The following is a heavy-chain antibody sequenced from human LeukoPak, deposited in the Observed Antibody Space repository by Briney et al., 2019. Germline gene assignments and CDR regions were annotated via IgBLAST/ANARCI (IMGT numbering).Heavy chain of an antibody. CDR2: IRYDGSNK. J-gene: IGHJ3*02. CDR1: GFTFSSYG. V-gene: IGHV3-30*02. CDR3: AKLDSSGYYFDAFDI. Sequence: GGSLRLSCAASGFTFSSYGVHWVRQAPGKGLEWVAFIRYDGSNKYYADSVKGRFTISRDNSKNTLYLQMNSLGAEDTAVYYCAKLDSSGYYFDAFDIWGQGTMVTVSS. D-gene: IGHD3-22*01.